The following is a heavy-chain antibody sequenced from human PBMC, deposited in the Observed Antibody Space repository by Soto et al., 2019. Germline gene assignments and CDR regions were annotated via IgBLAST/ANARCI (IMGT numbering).Heavy chain of an antibody. CDR2: IYYSGST. CDR3: ARHLAGDYFEYFQH. V-gene: IGHV4-39*01. J-gene: IGHJ1*01. D-gene: IGHD4-17*01. CDR1: GGSISSSSYY. Sequence: QLQLQESGPGLVKPSETLSLTCTVSGGSISSSSYYWGWIRQPPGKGLEWIGSIYYSGSTYYNPSLKSRVTISVDTSKNQFSLKLSSVTAADTAVYYCARHLAGDYFEYFQHWGQGTLVTVSS.